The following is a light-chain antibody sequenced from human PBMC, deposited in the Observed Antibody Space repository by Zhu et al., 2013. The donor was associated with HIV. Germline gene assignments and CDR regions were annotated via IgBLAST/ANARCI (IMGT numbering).Light chain of an antibody. CDR3: QQLNRYPFT. J-gene: IGKJ4*01. CDR1: QGVRTY. V-gene: IGKV1-9*01. Sequence: DIQLTQSPSFLSASVGDRVTMTCWATQGVRTYLAWYQQKPGKAPKLLIYAASTLQSGVPSRFGGSGSGTEFTLTISSLQPEDFATYYCQQLNRYPFTFGGGTKVEIK. CDR2: AAS.